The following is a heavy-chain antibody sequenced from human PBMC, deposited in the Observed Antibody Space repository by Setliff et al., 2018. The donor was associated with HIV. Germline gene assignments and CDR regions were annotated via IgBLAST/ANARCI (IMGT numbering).Heavy chain of an antibody. CDR3: AREVGTYSGSYAVADGFDI. CDR1: GGTFSSYA. Sequence: SVKVSCRASGGTFSSYAISWVRQAPGQGLEWIGGIIPIFGTANYAQKFQGRATITTDESTGTTYMELSSLRSEDTAVYYCAREVGTYSGSYAVADGFDIWGQGTMVTVSS. D-gene: IGHD1-26*01. J-gene: IGHJ3*02. V-gene: IGHV1-69*05. CDR2: IIPIFGTA.